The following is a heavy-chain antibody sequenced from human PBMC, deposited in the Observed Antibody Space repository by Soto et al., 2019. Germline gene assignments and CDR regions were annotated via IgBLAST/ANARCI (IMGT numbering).Heavy chain of an antibody. D-gene: IGHD3-10*01. CDR2: ISYDGSNK. CDR3: ARDREGFGEFGAFDI. V-gene: IGHV3-30-3*01. J-gene: IGHJ3*02. Sequence: SLRLSCAASGFTFSSYAMHWVRQAPGKGLEWVAVISYDGSNKYYADSVKGRFTISRDNSKNTLYLQMNSLRAEDTAVYYCARDREGFGEFGAFDIWGQGTMVTVS. CDR1: GFTFSSYA.